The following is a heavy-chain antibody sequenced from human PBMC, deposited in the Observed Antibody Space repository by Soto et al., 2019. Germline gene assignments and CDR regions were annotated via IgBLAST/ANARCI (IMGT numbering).Heavy chain of an antibody. CDR3: AKDRGGVLAPSYFDN. V-gene: IGHV3-7*03. Sequence: SVRLSYPASGSTFRSLWMSWVSLATGEGLEWGDNIKKDRIEKYYVDSVKGRFTISRDNTRNTLYLQMHSLRAEDTAVYYCAKDRGGVLAPSYFDNWGQGP. D-gene: IGHD2-8*01. CDR1: GSTFRSLW. J-gene: IGHJ4*02. CDR2: IKKDRIEK.